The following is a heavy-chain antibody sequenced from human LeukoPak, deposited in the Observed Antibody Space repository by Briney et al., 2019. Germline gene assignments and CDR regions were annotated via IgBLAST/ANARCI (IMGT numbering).Heavy chain of an antibody. CDR1: GFPFSTYG. CDR2: AYGDGSQQ. J-gene: IGHJ4*02. CDR3: ATGGGYYYSH. Sequence: GGSLRLSCAASGFPFSTYGFHWVRQAPGKGLEWVAVAYGDGSQQYYAESVKGRFTISKDTSKTILYVEMNSLRVEDTAVYFCATGGGYYYSHWGQGTLVTVSS. V-gene: IGHV3-33*01. D-gene: IGHD3-22*01.